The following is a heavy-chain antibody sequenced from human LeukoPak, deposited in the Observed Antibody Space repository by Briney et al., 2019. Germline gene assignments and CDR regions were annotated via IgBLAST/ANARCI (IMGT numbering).Heavy chain of an antibody. J-gene: IGHJ4*02. Sequence: SETLSLTCTVSGDSFSSVTDYWAWIRQPPGKGLEWIGSIYYSGSTYYNPSLKSRVTISVDTSKNQFSLKLSSVTAADTAVYYCARGESGSSSWHDYWGQGTLVTVSS. D-gene: IGHD6-13*01. CDR1: GDSFSSVTDY. CDR3: ARGESGSSSWHDY. V-gene: IGHV4-39*07. CDR2: IYYSGST.